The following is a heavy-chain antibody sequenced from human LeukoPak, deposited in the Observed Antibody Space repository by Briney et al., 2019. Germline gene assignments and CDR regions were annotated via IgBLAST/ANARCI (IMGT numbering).Heavy chain of an antibody. D-gene: IGHD5-24*01. CDR3: ARLRVEMAAYAFDI. Sequence: SETLSLTCTVSGGSISSSSYHWGWVRQPPGKGLEWIGSIYYTGGTYYNPPLKSRVTISVDMSKNQFSVKLSSVTAADTAVYYCARLRVEMAAYAFDIWGQGTKVTVSS. V-gene: IGHV4-39*01. CDR1: GGSISSSSYH. CDR2: IYYTGGT. J-gene: IGHJ3*02.